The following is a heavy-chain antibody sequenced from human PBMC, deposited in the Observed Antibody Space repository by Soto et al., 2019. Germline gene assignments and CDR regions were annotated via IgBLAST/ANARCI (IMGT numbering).Heavy chain of an antibody. V-gene: IGHV4-34*01. CDR1: GGSFSGYY. CDR2: INHSGST. J-gene: IGHJ5*02. Sequence: QVQLQQWGAGLLKPSETLSLTCAVYGGSFSGYYWSWIRQPPGKGLEWIGEINHSGSTNYNPSLKSRVTISVDTSKNQFSLKLSSVTAADTAVYYCARAQNWNHVWFDPWGQGTLVTVSS. CDR3: ARAQNWNHVWFDP. D-gene: IGHD1-1*01.